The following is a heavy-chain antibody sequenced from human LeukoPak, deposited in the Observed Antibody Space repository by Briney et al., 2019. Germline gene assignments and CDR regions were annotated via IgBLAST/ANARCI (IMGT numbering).Heavy chain of an antibody. J-gene: IGHJ4*02. D-gene: IGHD2-2*03. CDR3: AKDLGYCSSTSCYSPFDY. CDR1: GFTFSSYG. V-gene: IGHV3-30*02. CDR2: IRYDGSNK. Sequence: GGSLRLSCAASGFTFSSYGMHWVRQAPGKGLEWVTFIRYDGSNKYYADSVKGRFTISRDNSKNTLYLQMNSLRAEDTAVYYCAKDLGYCSSTSCYSPFDYWGQGTLVTVSS.